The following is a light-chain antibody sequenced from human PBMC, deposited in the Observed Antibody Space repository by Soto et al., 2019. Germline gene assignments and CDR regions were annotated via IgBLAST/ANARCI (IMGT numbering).Light chain of an antibody. CDR3: QQYNNWPYT. V-gene: IGKV3-15*01. J-gene: IGKJ2*01. CDR2: GAY. Sequence: EIVMTQSPATRSVSPGERATLSCRASQSVSSNLAWYQQKPGQAPRLLISGAYTRATDIPARFSGSGSGTEFTLTISSLQSEDFAVYYCQQYNNWPYTFGQGTKLEIK. CDR1: QSVSSN.